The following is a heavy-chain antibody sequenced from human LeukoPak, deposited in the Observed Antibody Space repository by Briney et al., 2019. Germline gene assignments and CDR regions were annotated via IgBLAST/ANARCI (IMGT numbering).Heavy chain of an antibody. CDR2: LSDSGGST. J-gene: IGHJ4*02. V-gene: IGHV3-23*01. Sequence: GSLRLSCAASGFTFSSYGMSWVRQAPGKGLEWVSALSDSGGSTFYADSVKGRFTISRDNSKNTLYLQMNSLRAEDTAVYYCARDFADDYWGQGTLVTVSS. CDR1: GFTFSSYG. CDR3: ARDFADDY.